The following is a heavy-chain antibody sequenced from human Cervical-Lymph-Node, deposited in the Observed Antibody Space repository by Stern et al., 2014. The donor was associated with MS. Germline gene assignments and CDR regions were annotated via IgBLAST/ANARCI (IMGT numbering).Heavy chain of an antibody. Sequence: VQLVESGAEMKKPGASVKVSCKASGYAFTAFFIHWVRQVPGQGLEWMGRLNPNSDDPTYAKNFQERGNLTRDTSIGTAYLELSRLTSADTAVYYCAREATRIVVGIDYWGQGTQVTVSS. CDR3: AREATRIVVGIDY. D-gene: IGHD1-26*01. CDR2: LNPNSDDP. CDR1: GYAFTAFF. J-gene: IGHJ4*02. V-gene: IGHV1-2*06.